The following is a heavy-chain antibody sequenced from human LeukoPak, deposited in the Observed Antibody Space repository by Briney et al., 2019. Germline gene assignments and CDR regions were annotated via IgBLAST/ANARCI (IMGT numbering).Heavy chain of an antibody. V-gene: IGHV4-39*02. CDR3: ARDRWRAAGLGDY. Sequence: SETLSLTCTVSGGSISSSSYYWGWIRQPPGKGLEWIGSIYYSGSTYYNPSLKSRVTISVDTSKNQFSLKLSSVTAADTAVYYCARDRWRAAGLGDYWGQGTLVTVSS. J-gene: IGHJ4*02. CDR2: IYYSGST. D-gene: IGHD6-13*01. CDR1: GGSISSSSYY.